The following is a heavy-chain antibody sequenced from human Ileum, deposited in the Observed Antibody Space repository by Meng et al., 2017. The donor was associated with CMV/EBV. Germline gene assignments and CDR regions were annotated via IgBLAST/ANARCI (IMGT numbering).Heavy chain of an antibody. Sequence: QVQLVQSGAEVKKPGASVKVSCKASGYTFTGYYIHWARQAPGQGPEWMGWINPNSGDTKYAQNFQGRVTMTRDTSISTVYMELSRLQSDDTAVYYCARDMWSGNSDYFDYWGQGTLVTVSS. D-gene: IGHD3-3*01. J-gene: IGHJ4*02. CDR3: ARDMWSGNSDYFDY. V-gene: IGHV1-2*02. CDR2: INPNSGDT. CDR1: GYTFTGYY.